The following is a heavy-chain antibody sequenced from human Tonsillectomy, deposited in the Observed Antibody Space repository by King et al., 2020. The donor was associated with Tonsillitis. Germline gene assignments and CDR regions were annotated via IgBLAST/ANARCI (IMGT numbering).Heavy chain of an antibody. V-gene: IGHV3-23*04. D-gene: IGHD3-3*01. CDR1: GFTFSSYS. Sequence: GQLVQSGGGLVQPGGSLGLSCAASGFTFSSYSMSWVRQAPGKGLEWLSGISGSGGSAYYADSVKGRFTISRDNSKNTLYLQMNSLRAEDTAVYYCAKDGLRFLEWSDYWGQGTLVTVSS. CDR2: ISGSGGSA. CDR3: AKDGLRFLEWSDY. J-gene: IGHJ4*02.